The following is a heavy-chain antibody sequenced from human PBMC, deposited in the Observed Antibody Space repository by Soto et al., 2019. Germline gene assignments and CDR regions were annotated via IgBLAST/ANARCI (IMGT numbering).Heavy chain of an antibody. J-gene: IGHJ1*01. V-gene: IGHV3-33*01. CDR3: ARDFYAANDGQYSQD. D-gene: IGHD2-2*01. CDR1: GFTFSGYG. CDR2: IWYDGSNA. Sequence: QVQLVESGGGVVQPGRSLRLSCAASGFTFSGYGMHWVRQAPGKGLEWLAVIWYDGSNAYYADSVKGRFTISRDNSKNTVYQQMKSLRAEDKVGYYCARDFYAANDGQYSQDWGHGTLVTVSS.